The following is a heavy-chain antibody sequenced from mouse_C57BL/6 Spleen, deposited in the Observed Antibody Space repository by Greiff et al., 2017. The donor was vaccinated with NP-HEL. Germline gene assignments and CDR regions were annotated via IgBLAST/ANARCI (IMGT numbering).Heavy chain of an antibody. V-gene: IGHV1-52*01. D-gene: IGHD2-4*01. Sequence: VQLQQPGAELVRPGSSVKLSCKASGYTFTSYWMHWVKQRPIQGLEWIGNIDPSDSETQYTPKFQDKATLTVDKSSSTAYMQLRSLPSEDSAVLYCSKDGYDYDPFAYWGKGTLVTVSA. CDR3: SKDGYDYDPFAY. CDR1: GYTFTSYW. J-gene: IGHJ3*01. CDR2: IDPSDSET.